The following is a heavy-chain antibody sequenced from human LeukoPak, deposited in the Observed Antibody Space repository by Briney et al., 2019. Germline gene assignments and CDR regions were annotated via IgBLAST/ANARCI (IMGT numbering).Heavy chain of an antibody. V-gene: IGHV1-8*01. CDR1: GYTFTSYD. D-gene: IGHD5-18*01. CDR3: ARFGYSYGSIYYYYGMDV. Sequence: ASVKVSCKASGYTFTSYDINWVRQATGQGLEWMGWMNLNSGNTGYAQKFQGRVTMTRNTSISTAYMELSSLRSEDTAVYYCARFGYSYGSIYYYYGMDVWGQGTTVTVSS. CDR2: MNLNSGNT. J-gene: IGHJ6*02.